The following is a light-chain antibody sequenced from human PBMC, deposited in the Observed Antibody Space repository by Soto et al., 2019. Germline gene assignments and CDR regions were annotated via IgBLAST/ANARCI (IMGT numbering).Light chain of an antibody. V-gene: IGKV3D-15*01. CDR3: QQYDDWLWLT. CDR2: GAT. CDR1: QSVNIY. Sequence: EIVMTQSPATLSVSPGERATLSCRASQSVNIYLAWYQQKPGQAPRLLIFGATYRATGIPARFSGSGSGTEFNLTISSLQSEDFAVYFCQQYDDWLWLTFGGGTKVDIK. J-gene: IGKJ4*01.